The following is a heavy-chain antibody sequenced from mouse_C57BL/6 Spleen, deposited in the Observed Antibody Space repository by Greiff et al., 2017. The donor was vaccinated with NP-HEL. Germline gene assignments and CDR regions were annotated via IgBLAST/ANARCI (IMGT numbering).Heavy chain of an antibody. Sequence: QVQLQQPGAELVKPGASVKMSCKASGYTFTSYWITWVKQRPGQGLEWIGDIYPGSGSTNYNEKFKSKATLTVDTSSSTAYMQLSSLTSEDSAVYYCARRDYEAYYAMDYWGQGTSVTVSS. J-gene: IGHJ4*01. CDR3: ARRDYEAYYAMDY. CDR1: GYTFTSYW. V-gene: IGHV1-55*01. CDR2: IYPGSGST. D-gene: IGHD2-4*01.